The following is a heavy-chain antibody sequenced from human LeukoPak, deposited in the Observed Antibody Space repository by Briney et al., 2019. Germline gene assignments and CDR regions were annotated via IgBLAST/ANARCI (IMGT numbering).Heavy chain of an antibody. V-gene: IGHV4-59*12. J-gene: IGHJ4*02. CDR3: ARVRVWGSYRHDY. CDR2: IYYSGST. Sequence: SETLSLTCTVSGGSISSYYWSWIRQPPGKGLEWIGYIYYSGSTNYNPSLKSRVTISVDTSKNQFSLKLSSMTAADTAVYYCARVRVWGSYRHDYWGQGTLVTVSS. CDR1: GGSISSYY. D-gene: IGHD3-16*02.